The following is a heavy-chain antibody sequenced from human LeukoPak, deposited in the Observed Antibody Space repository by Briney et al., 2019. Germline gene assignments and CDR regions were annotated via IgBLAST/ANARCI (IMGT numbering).Heavy chain of an antibody. V-gene: IGHV4-4*07. Sequence: SETLSLTCTVSGGSISSYYWSWIRQPAGKGLEWIGRIYTSGSTNYNPSLKSRVTMSVDTSKNQFSLKLSSVTAADTAVYYCATTGYCSSTSCGDAFDIWGQGTMVTVSS. CDR1: GGSISSYY. J-gene: IGHJ3*02. CDR3: ATTGYCSSTSCGDAFDI. CDR2: IYTSGST. D-gene: IGHD2-2*01.